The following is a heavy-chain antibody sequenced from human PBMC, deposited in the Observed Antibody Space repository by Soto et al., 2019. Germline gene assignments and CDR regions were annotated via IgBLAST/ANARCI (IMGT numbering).Heavy chain of an antibody. V-gene: IGHV3-23*01. D-gene: IGHD3-22*01. J-gene: IGHJ6*02. Sequence: EVQLLESGGGLVQPGGSLRLSCAASGFTFSSYAMSWVRQAPGKGLEWVSAISGSGGSTYYADSVKGRFTISRDNSKNTLYLQMNSLTSEDTAVYYCAKDRVVITTIDYYYGMDVWGQGTTVTVSS. CDR2: ISGSGGST. CDR3: AKDRVVITTIDYYYGMDV. CDR1: GFTFSSYA.